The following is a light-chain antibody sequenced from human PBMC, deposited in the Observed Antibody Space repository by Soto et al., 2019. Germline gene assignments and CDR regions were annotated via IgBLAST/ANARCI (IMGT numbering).Light chain of an antibody. CDR2: GST. J-gene: IGLJ1*01. CDR3: QSYDSSLSGYV. CDR1: GSNIGAPYD. V-gene: IGLV1-40*01. Sequence: VLTQPPSLSGAPGQRVTISCTGSGSNIGAPYDVHWYQHLPGTAPKLLIYGSTNRPSGVPGRFSGSKSGTSASLAITGLQAEDEADYYCQSYDSSLSGYVFGAGTKVTVL.